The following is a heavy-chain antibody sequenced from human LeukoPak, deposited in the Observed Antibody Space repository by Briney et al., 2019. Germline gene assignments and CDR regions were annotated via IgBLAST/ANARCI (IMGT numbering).Heavy chain of an antibody. D-gene: IGHD1-26*01. CDR3: ARISRVGATGHYYYYMDV. J-gene: IGHJ6*03. CDR1: GYTFTGYY. CDR2: TNPNSGGT. V-gene: IGHV1-2*02. Sequence: RASVKVSCKASGYTFTGYYMHWVRQAPGQGLEWMGWTNPNSGGTNYAQKFQGRVTMTRDTSISTAYMELSRLRSDDTAVYYCARISRVGATGHYYYYMDVWGKGTTVTVSS.